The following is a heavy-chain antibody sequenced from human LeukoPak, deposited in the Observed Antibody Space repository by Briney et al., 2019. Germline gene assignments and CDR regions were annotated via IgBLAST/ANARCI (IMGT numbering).Heavy chain of an antibody. CDR1: GGSISSSSYY. CDR3: ASWGFSGSYYKNY. D-gene: IGHD1-26*01. V-gene: IGHV4-39*01. Sequence: SETLSLTCTVSGGSISSSSYYWGWIRQPPGKGLEWIGSIYYSGSTYYNPSLKSRVTISVDTSKNQFSLKLSSVTAADTAVYYCASWGFSGSYYKNYWGQGTLVTVPS. J-gene: IGHJ4*02. CDR2: IYYSGST.